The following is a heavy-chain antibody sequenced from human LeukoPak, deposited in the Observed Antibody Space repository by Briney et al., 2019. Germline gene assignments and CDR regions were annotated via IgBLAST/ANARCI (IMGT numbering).Heavy chain of an antibody. D-gene: IGHD2-15*01. Sequence: PGGSLRLSCAASGFTFSSFVMSWVRQAPGKGLEWVSAIGGSGDNTYYADSVKGRFTISRDNSKYTLYLQMNSLRAEDTAVYYCAKYGVVLPPGSHIPHWFDFWGQGSLVTVSS. V-gene: IGHV3-23*01. CDR2: IGGSGDNT. CDR1: GFTFSSFV. CDR3: AKYGVVLPPGSHIPHWFDF. J-gene: IGHJ5*01.